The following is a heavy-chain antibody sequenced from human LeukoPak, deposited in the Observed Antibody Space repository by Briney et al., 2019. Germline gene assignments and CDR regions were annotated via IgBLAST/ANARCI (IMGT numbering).Heavy chain of an antibody. V-gene: IGHV4-59*01. CDR3: ARYTLRLRGWFDP. CDR2: IYYSGST. D-gene: IGHD3-3*01. J-gene: IGHJ5*02. CDR1: GGSISSYY. Sequence: SETLSLTCTVSGGSISSYYWSWIRQPPGKGLEWIGYIYYSGSTNYNPSLKSRVTISVDTSKNQFSLKLGSVTAADTAVYYCARYTLRLRGWFDPWGQGTLVTVSS.